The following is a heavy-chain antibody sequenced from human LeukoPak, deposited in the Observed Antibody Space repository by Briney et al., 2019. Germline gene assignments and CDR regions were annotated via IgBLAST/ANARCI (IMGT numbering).Heavy chain of an antibody. CDR3: ARGGSRLLTSYIFDY. CDR1: GSTFSRYW. V-gene: IGHV3-7*01. CDR2: IKQDGSEK. J-gene: IGHJ4*02. Sequence: GGSLRLSCAASGSTFSRYWMSWVRQAPGKGLEWVANIKQDGSEKYYVDSVKGRFTIFRDNAKNSLYVQVNSLRAEDTAVYYCARGGSRLLTSYIFDYWGQGTLVTVSS. D-gene: IGHD3-16*01.